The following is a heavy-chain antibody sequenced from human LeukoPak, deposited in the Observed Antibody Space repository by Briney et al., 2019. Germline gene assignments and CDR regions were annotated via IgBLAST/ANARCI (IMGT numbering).Heavy chain of an antibody. V-gene: IGHV1-18*01. CDR1: GYSFTTYG. D-gene: IGHD3-22*01. Sequence: ASVKVSCKASGYSFTTYGISWVRQAPGQGLEWMGWISAYNGNTNYAQKLQGRVTMTTDTSTSTAYMELRSLRSDDTAVYYCARATPYDSSGYYYLYYYGMDVWGQGTTVTVSS. J-gene: IGHJ6*02. CDR2: ISAYNGNT. CDR3: ARATPYDSSGYYYLYYYGMDV.